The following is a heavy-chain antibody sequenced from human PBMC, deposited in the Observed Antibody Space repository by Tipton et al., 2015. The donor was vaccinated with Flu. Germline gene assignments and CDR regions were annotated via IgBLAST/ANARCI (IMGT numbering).Heavy chain of an antibody. Sequence: DSVKGRFTISRDNSKNTLYLQMNSLRAGDTAVYYCARGYLSYHFDYWGQGALVTVSS. D-gene: IGHD1-1*01. V-gene: IGHV3-30*01. J-gene: IGHJ4*02. CDR3: ARGYLSYHFDY.